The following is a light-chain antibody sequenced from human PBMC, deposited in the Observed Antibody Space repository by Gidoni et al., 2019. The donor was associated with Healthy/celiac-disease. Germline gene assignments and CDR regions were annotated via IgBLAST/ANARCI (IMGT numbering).Light chain of an antibody. CDR3: QQSYSTPLT. CDR2: AAS. Sequence: DIQMTQSPSSLSASVGDGVTITCRASQSISSYLNWYQQKPGKAPKLLIYAASSLQSGVPSRFSGSGSGTDFTLTISSLQPEDFATYYCQQSYSTPLTFXPXTKVDIK. CDR1: QSISSY. V-gene: IGKV1-39*01. J-gene: IGKJ3*01.